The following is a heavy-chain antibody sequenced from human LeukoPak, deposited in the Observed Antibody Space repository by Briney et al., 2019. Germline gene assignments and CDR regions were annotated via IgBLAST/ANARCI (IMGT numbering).Heavy chain of an antibody. J-gene: IGHJ4*02. V-gene: IGHV4-34*01. CDR2: IYYTGST. CDR3: SKRTGLGY. D-gene: IGHD1-1*01. Sequence: SETLSLTCAVYGGSFSGYYWSWIRQPPGKGLEWIGSIYYTGSTYYNPSLKSRVTISVDTSKNQFSLKLNSVTAADTAVYYCSKRTGLGYWGQGILVTVTS. CDR1: GGSFSGYY.